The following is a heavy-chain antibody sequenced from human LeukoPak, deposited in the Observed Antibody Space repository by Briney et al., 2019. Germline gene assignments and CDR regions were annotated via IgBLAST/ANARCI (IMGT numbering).Heavy chain of an antibody. J-gene: IGHJ6*02. CDR1: GGSISKSPYY. CDR3: ARSGPYCSGGSCYAYAMDV. CDR2: IYYSGNT. Sequence: SETLSLTCSVSGGSISKSPYYWAWIRHTPGKGLGWIANIYYSGNTYYNLSLKSRVTISVDTSKNHFSLKLNSVTAADTAVYYCARSGPYCSGGSCYAYAMDVWGQGTTATVSS. D-gene: IGHD2-15*01. V-gene: IGHV4-39*02.